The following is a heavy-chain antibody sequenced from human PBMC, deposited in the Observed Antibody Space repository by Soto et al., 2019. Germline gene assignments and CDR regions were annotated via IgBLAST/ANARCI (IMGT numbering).Heavy chain of an antibody. CDR2: IDPRDSYT. Sequence: RGESLKISCTGFGYTFTTFWISWVRQRPGKGLEWMGRIDPRDSYTNYSPSFQGRVSISVDKSISTAYLQWSSLEASDTAIYYCARLYCTSDTCDSWFDPWGQGTLVTVSS. J-gene: IGHJ5*02. CDR3: ARLYCTSDTCDSWFDP. D-gene: IGHD2-8*01. CDR1: GYTFTTFW. V-gene: IGHV5-10-1*01.